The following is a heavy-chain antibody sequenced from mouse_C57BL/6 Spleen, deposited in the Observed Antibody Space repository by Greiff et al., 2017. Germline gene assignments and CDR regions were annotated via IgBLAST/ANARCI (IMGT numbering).Heavy chain of an antibody. Sequence: QVQLKESGAELVKPGASVKISCKASGYAFSSYWMNWVKQRPGKGLEWIGQIYPGDGDTNYNGKFKGKATLTADKSSSTAYMQLSSLTSEDSAVYFCARYDYDEGLRYWGQGTTLTVSS. CDR1: GYAFSSYW. CDR3: ARYDYDEGLRY. D-gene: IGHD2-4*01. J-gene: IGHJ2*01. CDR2: IYPGDGDT. V-gene: IGHV1-80*01.